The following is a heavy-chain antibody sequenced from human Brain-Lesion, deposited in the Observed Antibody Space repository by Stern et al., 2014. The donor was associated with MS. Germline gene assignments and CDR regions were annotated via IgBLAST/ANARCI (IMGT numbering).Heavy chain of an antibody. Sequence: VQLVQSGAEVKKPGESLRISCPGSGYSFTSDWISWVRQMPGKGLEWMGRIDPSDSNPNYSPSFQGHVTISADKSINTAYLDWRSLKASDTAMYYCARHMGEGLSIDYWGQGTLVTVSS. CDR2: IDPSDSNP. CDR3: ARHMGEGLSIDY. V-gene: IGHV5-10-1*03. CDR1: GYSFTSDW. J-gene: IGHJ4*02. D-gene: IGHD3-16*01.